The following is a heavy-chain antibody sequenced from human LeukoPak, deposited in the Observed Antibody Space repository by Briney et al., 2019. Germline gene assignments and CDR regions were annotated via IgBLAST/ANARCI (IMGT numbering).Heavy chain of an antibody. CDR2: ISYDENNK. CDR1: GFTFSSYG. CDR3: AKVLNSYYYGSGSSAFDI. V-gene: IGHV3-30*18. Sequence: GGSLRLSCAASGFTFSSYGMHWVRQAPGKGLEWVAVISYDENNKYYADSVKGRFTISRDNSKNTLCLQMNSLRAEDTAVYYCAKVLNSYYYGSGSSAFDIWGQGTMVTVSS. D-gene: IGHD3-10*01. J-gene: IGHJ3*02.